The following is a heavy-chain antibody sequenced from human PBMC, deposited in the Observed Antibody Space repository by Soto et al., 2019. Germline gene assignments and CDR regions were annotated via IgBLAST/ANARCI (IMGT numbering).Heavy chain of an antibody. CDR3: AKGLINGRWYAAD. V-gene: IGHV3-23*01. J-gene: IGHJ4*02. CDR2: ITDSGTGT. Sequence: EVHLLESGGGLVQPGESLRLSCGASGFTFSSCVMSWVRQAPGKGLAWVSCITDSGTGTYYADSVKGRFTISRDNSKNTMYLQMNNLRAEDTGVYYCAKGLINGRWYAADWGQGTLVTVSS. CDR1: GFTFSSCV. D-gene: IGHD6-13*01.